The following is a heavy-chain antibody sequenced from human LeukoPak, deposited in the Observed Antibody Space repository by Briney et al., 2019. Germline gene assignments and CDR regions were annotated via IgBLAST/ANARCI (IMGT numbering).Heavy chain of an antibody. CDR2: IYYSGST. D-gene: IGHD3-22*01. Sequence: SETLSLTCTVSGGSISSYYWGWIRQPPGKGLEWIGSIYYSGSTYYNPSLKSRVTISVDTSKNQFSLKLSSVTAADTAVYYCARRNYYDSSGYYYFDYWGQGTLVTVSS. J-gene: IGHJ4*02. V-gene: IGHV4-39*01. CDR3: ARRNYYDSSGYYYFDY. CDR1: GGSISSYY.